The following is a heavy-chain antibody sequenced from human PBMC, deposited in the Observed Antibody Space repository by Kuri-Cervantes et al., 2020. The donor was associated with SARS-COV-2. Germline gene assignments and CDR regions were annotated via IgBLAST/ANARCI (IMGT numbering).Heavy chain of an antibody. V-gene: IGHV1-69*05. CDR2: IIPIFGTA. J-gene: IGHJ6*03. D-gene: IGHD2-2*01. CDR3: ARGLVDRYCSSTSCPYYYYYYMDV. Sequence: SVKVSCKASGGTFSSYAISWVRQAPGQGLEWMGGIIPIFGTANYAQKFQGRVTITTDESTSTAYTELSSLRSEDTAVYYCARGLVDRYCSSTSCPYYYYYYMDVWGKGTTVTVSS. CDR1: GGTFSSYA.